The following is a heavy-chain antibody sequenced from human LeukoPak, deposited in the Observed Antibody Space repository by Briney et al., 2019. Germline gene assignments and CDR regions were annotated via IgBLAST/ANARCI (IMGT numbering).Heavy chain of an antibody. D-gene: IGHD6-13*01. CDR2: INPNSGGT. V-gene: IGHV1-2*06. CDR1: GYTFTGYY. J-gene: IGHJ4*02. CDR3: TTLAPAAHFDY. Sequence: GASVKVSCKASGYTFTGYYMHWVRQAPGQGLEWMGRINPNSGGTNYAQKFQGRVTMTRDTSISTAYMELSRLRSDDTAVYYCTTLAPAAHFDYWGQGTLVTVSS.